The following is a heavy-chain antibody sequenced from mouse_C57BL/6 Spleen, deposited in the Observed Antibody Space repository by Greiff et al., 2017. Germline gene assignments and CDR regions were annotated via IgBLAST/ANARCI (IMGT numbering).Heavy chain of an antibody. Sequence: VQVVESGPGLVQPSQSLSITCTVSGFSLTSYGVHWVRQSPGKGLEWLGVIWSGGSTDYNAAFISRLSISKDNSKSQVFFKMNSLQADDTAIYYCAGITTVVAYYAMDYWGQGTSVTVSS. V-gene: IGHV2-2*01. CDR1: GFSLTSYG. J-gene: IGHJ4*01. D-gene: IGHD1-1*01. CDR3: AGITTVVAYYAMDY. CDR2: IWSGGST.